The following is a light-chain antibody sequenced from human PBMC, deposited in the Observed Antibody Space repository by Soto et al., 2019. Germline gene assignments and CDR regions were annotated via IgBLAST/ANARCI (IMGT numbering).Light chain of an antibody. Sequence: DVLMTQSPLSLPVTLGQPASSQGLVYSDGNPYLNWFQQSPGQSPRRLIYPDRFSGRGSGTDFTLKISRVEAEDVGVYYCLQGTHWPRRTFGQGTKVEIK. J-gene: IGKJ1*01. CDR3: LQGTHWPRRT. V-gene: IGKV2-30*01. CDR1: QGLVYSDGNPY.